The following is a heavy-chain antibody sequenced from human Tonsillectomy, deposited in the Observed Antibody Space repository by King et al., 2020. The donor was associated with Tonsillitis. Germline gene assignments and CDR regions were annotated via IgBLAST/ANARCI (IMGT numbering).Heavy chain of an antibody. J-gene: IGHJ6*03. D-gene: IGHD3-10*01. CDR3: ARAERAYYYYMDV. V-gene: IGHV4-59*01. Sequence: QLQLQESGPGLVKPSETLSLTCTVSGGSFSSYYWIWIRQPPGKGLEWIGYIYHSGSTNYNPSLKSRVTISVDTSKNQFFLKLSSVTAADTAVHYCARAERAYYYYMDVWGNGTTVTVSS. CDR1: GGSFSSYY. CDR2: IYHSGST.